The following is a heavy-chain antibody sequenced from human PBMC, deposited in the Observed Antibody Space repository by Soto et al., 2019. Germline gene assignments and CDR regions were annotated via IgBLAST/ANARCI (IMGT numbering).Heavy chain of an antibody. CDR3: ARVGGAAGNWFDT. CDR2: IYHSGST. D-gene: IGHD6-13*01. CDR1: GYSISSGYY. J-gene: IGHJ5*02. V-gene: IGHV4-38-2*01. Sequence: SQTLSLTCAVSGYSISSGYYWGWIRQPPGKGLEWIGSIYHSGSTYYNPSLKSRVTIPVDTSKNQFSLKLSSVTAADTAVYYCARVGGAAGNWFDTWGQGTLIT.